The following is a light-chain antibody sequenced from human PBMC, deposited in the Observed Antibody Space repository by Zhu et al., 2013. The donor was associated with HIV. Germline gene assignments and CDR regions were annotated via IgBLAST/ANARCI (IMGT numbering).Light chain of an antibody. CDR2: GAS. CDR3: HQYLSNPYT. Sequence: EIVLTQSPGTLSLSPGERATLSCRASQSVITRYLAWYQQKPGQAPRLLIYGASSRATGIPDRFSGSGSGTDFTLTISSLQAEDVAVYYCHQYLSNPYTFGQGTKLEIK. J-gene: IGKJ2*01. CDR1: QSVITRY. V-gene: IGKV3-20*01.